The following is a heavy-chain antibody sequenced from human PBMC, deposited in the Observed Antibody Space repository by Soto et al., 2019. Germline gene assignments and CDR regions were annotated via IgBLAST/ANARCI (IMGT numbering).Heavy chain of an antibody. CDR3: ARVGTTVKSGNAFDI. J-gene: IGHJ3*02. Sequence: EVQLVESGGGLVQPGGSLRLSCAASGFTVSSNYMSWVRQAPGKGLEWVSVIYSGGSTSYAVSVKGRFTISRDNSKNTLYLQMNSLRAEEPAVYYCARVGTTVKSGNAFDIWGQGTMVTVSS. V-gene: IGHV3-66*01. CDR2: IYSGGST. CDR1: GFTVSSNY. D-gene: IGHD1-7*01.